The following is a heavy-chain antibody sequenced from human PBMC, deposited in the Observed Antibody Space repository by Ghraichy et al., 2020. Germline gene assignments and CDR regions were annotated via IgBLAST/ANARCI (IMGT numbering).Heavy chain of an antibody. CDR2: INHSGST. V-gene: IGHV4-34*01. CDR3: ARGMTTSRSRGIFDP. CDR1: GGSFSGYY. D-gene: IGHD4-17*01. J-gene: IGHJ5*02. Sequence: SETLSLTCAVYGGSFSGYYWSWIRQPPGKGLEWIGEINHSGSTNYNPSLKSRVTISVDTSKNQFSLKLSSVTAADTAVYYCARGMTTSRSRGIFDPWGQGTLVTVFS.